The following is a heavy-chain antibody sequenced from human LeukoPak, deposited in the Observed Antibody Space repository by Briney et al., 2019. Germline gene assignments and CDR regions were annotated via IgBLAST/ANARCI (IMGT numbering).Heavy chain of an antibody. D-gene: IGHD3-22*01. CDR2: INPNTGDT. V-gene: IGHV1-2*02. J-gene: IGHJ4*02. Sequence: GASVKVSCKASGYTFTGYYIHWVRQAPGQGLEWMGWINPNTGDTNYAQKFQGRVTMTRDTSISTAYMELTRLRSEDTAVYYCARGYYDSSAYYSADYWGQGTLVTVSS. CDR3: ARGYYDSSAYYSADY. CDR1: GYTFTGYY.